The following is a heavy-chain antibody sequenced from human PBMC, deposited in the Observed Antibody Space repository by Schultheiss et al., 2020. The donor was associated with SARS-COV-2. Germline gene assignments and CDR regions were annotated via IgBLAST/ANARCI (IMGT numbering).Heavy chain of an antibody. CDR1: GFSLSTSGVG. CDR2: IYWDEDK. V-gene: IGHV2-5*02. Sequence: SGPTLVKPTQTLTLTCTFSGFSLSTSGVGVGWIRQPPGKALEWLALIYWDEDKRYSPSLKSRLTITKDTSKNQVVLTMTNMDPVDTATYYCAHSDYDFWSGHDGAWFDPWGQGTLVTVSS. J-gene: IGHJ5*02. CDR3: AHSDYDFWSGHDGAWFDP. D-gene: IGHD3-3*01.